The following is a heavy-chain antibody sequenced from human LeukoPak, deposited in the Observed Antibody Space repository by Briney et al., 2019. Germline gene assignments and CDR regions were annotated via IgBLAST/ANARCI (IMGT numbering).Heavy chain of an antibody. CDR2: INPNSGGT. J-gene: IGHJ1*01. CDR3: AGGGHYDSSGYHLSEYFQH. D-gene: IGHD3-22*01. V-gene: IGHV1-2*02. CDR1: GYTFTGYY. Sequence: ASVKVSCKASGYTFTGYYMHWVRQAPGQGLEWMGWINPNSGGTNYAQRFQGRVTITTDESTSTAYMELSSLRSEDTAVYYCAGGGHYDSSGYHLSEYFQHWGQGTLVTVSS.